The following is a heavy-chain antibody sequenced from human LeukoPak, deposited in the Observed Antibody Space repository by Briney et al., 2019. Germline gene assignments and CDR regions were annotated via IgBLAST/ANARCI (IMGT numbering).Heavy chain of an antibody. J-gene: IGHJ4*02. CDR1: GFTFSNAW. V-gene: IGHV3-15*01. CDR2: IKSKTDGGTT. CDR3: TTDLGAVYYYDSSGYWRDY. D-gene: IGHD3-22*01. Sequence: PGGSLRLSCAASGFTFSNAWMSWVRQAPGKGLEWVGRIKSKTDGGTTDYAAPVKGRFTISRDDSKNTLYLQMNSLKTEDTAVYYCTTDLGAVYYYDSSGYWRDYWGQGTLVTVSS.